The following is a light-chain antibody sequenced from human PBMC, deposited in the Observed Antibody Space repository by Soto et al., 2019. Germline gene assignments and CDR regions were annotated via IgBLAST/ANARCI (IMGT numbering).Light chain of an antibody. J-gene: IGKJ5*01. CDR1: QSVSSY. CDR2: DAS. Sequence: DIELAQSPATLSLSAGDRATISCRASQSVSSYLALYQQTPGQAPRLLIYDASNWATGIPARFSGSGSGTDFTLTISSLEPEDFAVYDCQQRSNWPPITFGQGTRLEIK. V-gene: IGKV3-11*01. CDR3: QQRSNWPPIT.